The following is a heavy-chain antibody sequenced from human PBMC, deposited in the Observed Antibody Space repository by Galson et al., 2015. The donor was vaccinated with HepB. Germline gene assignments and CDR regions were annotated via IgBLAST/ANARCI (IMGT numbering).Heavy chain of an antibody. CDR1: GFTFSSYG. D-gene: IGHD2-21*01. Sequence: LRLSCAASGFTFSSYGMRWVRQAPGKGLEWVAVISYDGSTYYNPSLKSRVTISVDTSKNQFSLRLSSVTAADTAVYYCARDRYCGGDCYDAFDIWGQGTMVTVSS. CDR2: ISYDGST. J-gene: IGHJ3*02. CDR3: ARDRYCGGDCYDAFDI. V-gene: IGHV4-34*09.